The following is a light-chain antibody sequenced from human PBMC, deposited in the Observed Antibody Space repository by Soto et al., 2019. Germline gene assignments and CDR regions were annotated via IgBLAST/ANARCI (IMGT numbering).Light chain of an antibody. CDR3: QQYNSYEFT. CDR2: KAS. Sequence: DIQMTQSPSTLSASVGDRVTITCRASQSISSWLAWYQQKPGKAPKLLIYKASSLESGVPSRFSGSGSGTEFTLTISSLQPDDFAPYYCQQYNSYEFTFGPGTKVDIK. CDR1: QSISSW. V-gene: IGKV1-5*03. J-gene: IGKJ3*01.